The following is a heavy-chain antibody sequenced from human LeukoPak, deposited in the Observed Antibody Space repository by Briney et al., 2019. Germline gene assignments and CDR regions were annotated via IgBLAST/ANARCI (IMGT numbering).Heavy chain of an antibody. J-gene: IGHJ6*03. V-gene: IGHV4-34*01. Sequence: PSETLSLTCAVYGGSFSGYYWSWIRQPPGKGLEWIGEINHSGSTNYNPSLKSRVTISVDTSKNQFPLKLSSVTAADTAVYYCARGYCSSTSCFETTYYYMDVWGKGTTVTVSS. CDR3: ARGYCSSTSCFETTYYYMDV. CDR1: GGSFSGYY. CDR2: INHSGST. D-gene: IGHD2-2*01.